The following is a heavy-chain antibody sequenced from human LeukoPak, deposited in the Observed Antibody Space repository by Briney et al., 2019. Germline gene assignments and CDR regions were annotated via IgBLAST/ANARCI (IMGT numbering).Heavy chain of an antibody. CDR1: GDSISRGGYY. CDR3: ARDLRGIRGVGSNWFDP. V-gene: IGHV4-31*03. D-gene: IGHD3-10*01. Sequence: SETLSLTCSVSGDSISRGGYYWSWIRQHPGKGLEWIGYIFYSGSTYYNSSLKSRLNISVDTSKNQFSLMLTSVTAADTAVYYCARDLRGIRGVGSNWFDPWGQGTLVTVSS. CDR2: IFYSGST. J-gene: IGHJ5*02.